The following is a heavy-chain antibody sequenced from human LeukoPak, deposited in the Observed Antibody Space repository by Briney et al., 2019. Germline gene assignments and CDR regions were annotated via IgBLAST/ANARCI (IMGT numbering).Heavy chain of an antibody. J-gene: IGHJ1*01. CDR2: ISGSGGST. V-gene: IGHV3-23*01. D-gene: IGHD6-6*01. Sequence: PGGSLRLSCAASGFTFSSYAMSWVRQAPGKGLEWVSAISGSGGSTYYADSVKGRFTISRDNSKNTLYLQMNSLRAEDTAVYYCAKDLGKYSSSYRAEYFQHWGQGTLVTVSS. CDR3: AKDLGKYSSSYRAEYFQH. CDR1: GFTFSSYA.